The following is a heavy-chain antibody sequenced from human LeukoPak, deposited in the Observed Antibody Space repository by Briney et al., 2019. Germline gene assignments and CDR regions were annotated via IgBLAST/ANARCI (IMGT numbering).Heavy chain of an antibody. Sequence: ASVKVSCKASGGTFSSYAISWVRQAPGQGLEWMGGIIPIFGTANYAQKFQGRVTITADKSTSTAYMELSSLRSEDTAVYYCARDGSGSPNFDYWGQGTLVTVSS. J-gene: IGHJ4*02. CDR2: IIPIFGTA. CDR3: ARDGSGSPNFDY. CDR1: GGTFSSYA. D-gene: IGHD3-10*01. V-gene: IGHV1-69*06.